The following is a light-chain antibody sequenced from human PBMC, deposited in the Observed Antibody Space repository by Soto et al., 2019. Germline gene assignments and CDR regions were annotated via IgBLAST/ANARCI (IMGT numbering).Light chain of an antibody. CDR2: GAS. Sequence: EIVLTQSPGTLSLSPGERATLSCRASQSVSSNYLAWYQQKPGQAPSLLIYGASYRATGSPDRFSGSGSGTDFTLTISRLEPEDFAVYYCQQYGTSPYTFGQGTKLEIK. CDR1: QSVSSNY. CDR3: QQYGTSPYT. J-gene: IGKJ2*01. V-gene: IGKV3-20*01.